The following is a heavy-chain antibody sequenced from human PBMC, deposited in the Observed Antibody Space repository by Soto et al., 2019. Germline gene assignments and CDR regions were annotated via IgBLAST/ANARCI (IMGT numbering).Heavy chain of an antibody. Sequence: TLSLTCTVSDGSSMSGGYDCILIRQHPGKGLEWIGYIYYSGSTYYNPSLKSRVTIPVDTSKNQFSLKLSSVTAADTAVYYCASGYAGFDYWGQGTLVTVSS. CDR2: IYYSGST. V-gene: IGHV4-31*03. CDR1: DGSSMSGGYD. CDR3: ASGYAGFDY. J-gene: IGHJ4*02. D-gene: IGHD5-12*01.